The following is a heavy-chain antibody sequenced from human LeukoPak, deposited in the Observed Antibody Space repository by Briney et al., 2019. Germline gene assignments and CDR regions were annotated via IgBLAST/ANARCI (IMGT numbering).Heavy chain of an antibody. CDR2: IIPIFGTA. V-gene: IGHV1-69*06. J-gene: IGHJ4*02. CDR1: VGTLSSYA. Sequence: SVTGSCKASVGTLSSYAISWVRQAPGQGLEWMGGIIPIFGTANYAQKLQGRVTITADKSTSTAYMELSSLRSEDTAVYYCARAQAAAYPFDYWGQGTLVTVSS. CDR3: ARAQAAAYPFDY. D-gene: IGHD6-13*01.